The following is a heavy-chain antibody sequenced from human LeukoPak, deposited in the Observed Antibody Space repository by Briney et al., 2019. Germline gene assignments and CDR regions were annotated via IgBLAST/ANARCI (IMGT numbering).Heavy chain of an antibody. CDR3: ARDLGCSSTSCSSQAFDI. CDR1: GYTFTAYY. J-gene: IGHJ3*02. Sequence: ASVKVSCKASGYTFTAYYIHWVRQAPGLGLEWMGWINPNNGDTHYAQKFQGRVTMTRDTSISTAYMELSRLTSDDTALHYCARDLGCSSTSCSSQAFDIWGQGTMVTVSS. CDR2: INPNNGDT. D-gene: IGHD2-2*01. V-gene: IGHV1-2*02.